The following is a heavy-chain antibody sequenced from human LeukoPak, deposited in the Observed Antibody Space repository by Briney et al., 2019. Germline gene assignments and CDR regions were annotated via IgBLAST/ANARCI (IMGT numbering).Heavy chain of an antibody. CDR1: GGSISSYY. D-gene: IGHD6-13*01. CDR2: IYYSGST. J-gene: IGHJ4*02. CDR3: ARETAAGHFDY. Sequence: SETLSLTCTVSGGSISSYYWSWIRQPPGKGLEWIGYIYYSGSTNYNPSLKSRVTISVDTSKNQFSLKLSSVTAADTAVYYCARETAAGHFDYWGQGNLVTVSS. V-gene: IGHV4-59*01.